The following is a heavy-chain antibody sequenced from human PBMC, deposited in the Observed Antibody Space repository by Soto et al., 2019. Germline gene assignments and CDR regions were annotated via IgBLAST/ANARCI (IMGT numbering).Heavy chain of an antibody. CDR2: ISYDGSNK. D-gene: IGHD4-17*01. V-gene: IGHV3-30-3*01. CDR1: GFTFSSYA. J-gene: IGHJ4*02. CDR3: ARDKATVASFDY. Sequence: GGSLRLSCAASGFTFSSYAMHWVRQAPGKGLEWVAVISYDGSNKYYADSVKGRFTISRDNSKNTLYLQMNSLRAEDTAVYYCARDKATVASFDYWGQGTLVTVSS.